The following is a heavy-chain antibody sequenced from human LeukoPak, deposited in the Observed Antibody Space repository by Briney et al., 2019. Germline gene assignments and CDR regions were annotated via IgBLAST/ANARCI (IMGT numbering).Heavy chain of an antibody. J-gene: IGHJ4*02. D-gene: IGHD2-15*01. Sequence: SETLSLTCAVYGGSFSGYYWSWIRQPPGKGLEWIGEINHSGSTNYNPSLKSRVTISVDTSKNQFSLKLSSVTAADTAVYYCARKEVDCSGGSCFYYFDYWGQGTLVTVSS. V-gene: IGHV4-34*01. CDR2: INHSGST. CDR3: ARKEVDCSGGSCFYYFDY. CDR1: GGSFSGYY.